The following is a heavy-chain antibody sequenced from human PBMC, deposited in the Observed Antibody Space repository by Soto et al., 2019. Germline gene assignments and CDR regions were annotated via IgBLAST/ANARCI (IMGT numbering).Heavy chain of an antibody. CDR2: IDHSGSI. Sequence: SETLSLTCAVYGGSFSGYYWSWIRQTPGKGLEWIGEIDHSGSIKYNPSLESRVSISLDTSRNQFSLKLSSVTAADSAVFYCATGGGAAPGTWGQGTLVTVSS. D-gene: IGHD6-13*01. CDR3: ATGGGAAPGT. V-gene: IGHV4-34*01. J-gene: IGHJ4*02. CDR1: GGSFSGYY.